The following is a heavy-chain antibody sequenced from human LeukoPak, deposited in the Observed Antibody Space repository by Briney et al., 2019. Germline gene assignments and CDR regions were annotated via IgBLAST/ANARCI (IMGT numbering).Heavy chain of an antibody. J-gene: IGHJ4*02. CDR2: IYYSGST. CDR3: ARLNGGFDY. CDR1: GGSISSYY. Sequence: SETLSLTCTVSGGSISSYYWSWVRQPPGKGLEWIGYIYYSGSTTYNPSPKSRVTISVDTSKNQCSLKLSSVTAADTAVYYCARLNGGFDYWGQGTLVTVSS. V-gene: IGHV4-59*08. D-gene: IGHD2-8*01.